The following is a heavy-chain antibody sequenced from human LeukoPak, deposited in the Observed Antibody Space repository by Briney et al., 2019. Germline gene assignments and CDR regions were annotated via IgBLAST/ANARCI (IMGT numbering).Heavy chain of an antibody. D-gene: IGHD1-26*01. CDR2: IYNGVNT. Sequence: SETLSLTCTVSGGFISSYYWTWIRQPPGKGVEWIAHIYNGVNTNYNPSLKSRVTISVDTSKNQFSLRLNSVTAADTAVYYCARSRAFNSGAFDPWGQGSLVTVSS. V-gene: IGHV4-59*01. J-gene: IGHJ5*02. CDR1: GGFISSYY. CDR3: ARSRAFNSGAFDP.